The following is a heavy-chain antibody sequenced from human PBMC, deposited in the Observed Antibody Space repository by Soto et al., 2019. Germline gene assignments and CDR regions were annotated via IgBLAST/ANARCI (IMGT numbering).Heavy chain of an antibody. D-gene: IGHD3-3*01. V-gene: IGHV1-18*01. Sequence: GASVKVSCKASGYTFTSYGISWVRQAPGQGLEWMGWISAYNGNTNYAQKLQGRVTMTTDTSTSTAYMELRSLRSDDTAVYYCARVMNQGITIFGVVIIPDDAFDIWGQGTMVTVS. J-gene: IGHJ3*02. CDR3: ARVMNQGITIFGVVIIPDDAFDI. CDR2: ISAYNGNT. CDR1: GYTFTSYG.